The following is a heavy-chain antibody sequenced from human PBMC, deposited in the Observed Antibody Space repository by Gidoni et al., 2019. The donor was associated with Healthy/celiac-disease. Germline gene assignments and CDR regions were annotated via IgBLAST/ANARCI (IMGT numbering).Heavy chain of an antibody. J-gene: IGHJ4*02. Sequence: LEWIGYLYYSGSTYYNPSLKSRVTISVDTSKNQFSLKLSSVTAADTAVYYCARYGDYGNGFDYGGQGTLVTVSS. CDR2: LYYSGST. D-gene: IGHD4-17*01. V-gene: IGHV4-30-4*01. CDR3: ARYGDYGNGFDY.